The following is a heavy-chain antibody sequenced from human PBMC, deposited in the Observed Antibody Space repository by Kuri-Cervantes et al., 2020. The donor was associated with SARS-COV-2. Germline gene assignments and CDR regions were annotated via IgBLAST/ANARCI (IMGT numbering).Heavy chain of an antibody. CDR2: IYPGDSDT. V-gene: IGHV5-51*01. D-gene: IGHD2-8*01. Sequence: GESLKISFKGSGYSFTSYWIGWVRQMPGKGLEWMGIIYPGDSDTRYSPSFQGQVTISADKSISTAYLQWSSLKASDTAMYYCAKSNRYYYYGMDVWGQGTTVTVSS. J-gene: IGHJ6*02. CDR3: AKSNRYYYYGMDV. CDR1: GYSFTSYW.